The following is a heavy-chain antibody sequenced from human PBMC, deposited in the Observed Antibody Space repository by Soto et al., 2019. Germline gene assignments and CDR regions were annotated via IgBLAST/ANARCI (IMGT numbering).Heavy chain of an antibody. Sequence: QLQLQESGPGLVKPSETLSLTCTVSGGSISSSSYYWGWIRQPPGKGLEWIGSIYYSGSTYYNPSLKSRVTISVDTSKNQFSLKLSSVTAADTAVYYCARKDYGDYLFDIWGQGTMVTVSS. CDR1: GGSISSSSYY. D-gene: IGHD4-17*01. CDR3: ARKDYGDYLFDI. CDR2: IYYSGST. J-gene: IGHJ3*02. V-gene: IGHV4-39*01.